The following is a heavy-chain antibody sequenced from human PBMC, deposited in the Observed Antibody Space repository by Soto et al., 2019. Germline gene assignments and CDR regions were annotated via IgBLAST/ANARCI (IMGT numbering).Heavy chain of an antibody. CDR1: GFTFSRYW. CDR2: INTDGTNT. J-gene: IGHJ4*02. CDR3: AKDLLWRQSDY. D-gene: IGHD3-16*01. Sequence: EVQLVESGGGLVQPGGSLRLSCAVSGFTFSRYWMHWFRQDPGNGLVWVSSINTDGTNTQYADSVRGRFTVSRDNAKNAVYLQMISLRREDTAVYYCAKDLLWRQSDYWGQGTLVVVPS. V-gene: IGHV3-74*03.